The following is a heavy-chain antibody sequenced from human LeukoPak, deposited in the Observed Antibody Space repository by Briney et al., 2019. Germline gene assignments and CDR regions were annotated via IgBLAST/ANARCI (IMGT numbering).Heavy chain of an antibody. CDR2: INPNSGGT. D-gene: IGHD3-10*01. J-gene: IGHJ4*02. CDR1: GYTFTGYY. V-gene: IGHV1-2*02. CDR3: ARGSYGSGPNYFDF. Sequence: ASVKVSCKASGYTFTGYYMHWVRQAPGQGLEWMGWINPNSGGTNYAQKFQGRVTMTRDTSISTAYMELSRLRSDDTAVYYCARGSYGSGPNYFDFWGQGSLVTVSS.